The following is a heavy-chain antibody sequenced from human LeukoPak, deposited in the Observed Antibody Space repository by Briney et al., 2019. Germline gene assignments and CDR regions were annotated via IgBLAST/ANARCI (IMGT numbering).Heavy chain of an antibody. CDR1: GYTLTELS. Sequence: ASVKVSCKVSGYTLTELSMHWVRQAPGRGLEWRGGFDPEDGETIYAQKFQGRVTMTEDTSTDTAYMELSSLRSEDTAVYYCATLDSSGWHYYFDYWGQGTLVTVSS. J-gene: IGHJ4*02. D-gene: IGHD6-19*01. CDR2: FDPEDGET. CDR3: ATLDSSGWHYYFDY. V-gene: IGHV1-24*01.